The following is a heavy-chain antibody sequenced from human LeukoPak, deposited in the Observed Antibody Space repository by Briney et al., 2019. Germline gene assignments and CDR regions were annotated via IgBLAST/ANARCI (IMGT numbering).Heavy chain of an antibody. V-gene: IGHV3-23*01. Sequence: PGGSLRLSCAASGFTFSNYGMSWVRQAPGKGLDWVSAISGSGVSTYYADSVTGRFTISRDNAKNSLYLQMNSLRAEDTAVYYCARDLYGSGIVIDYWGQGTLVTVSS. D-gene: IGHD3-10*01. J-gene: IGHJ4*02. CDR2: ISGSGVST. CDR3: ARDLYGSGIVIDY. CDR1: GFTFSNYG.